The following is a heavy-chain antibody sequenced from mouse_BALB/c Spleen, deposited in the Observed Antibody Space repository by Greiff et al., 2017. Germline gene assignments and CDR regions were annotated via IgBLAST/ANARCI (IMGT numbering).Heavy chain of an antibody. CDR1: GFSLTSYD. Sequence: VQLQESGPGLVAPSQSLSITCTVSGFSLTSYDISWIRQPPGKGLEWIGVIWTGGGTNYNSAFMSRLSISKDNSKSQVFLKMNSLQTDDTAIYYCVRDWSDYWGQGTTLTVSS. V-gene: IGHV2-9-2*01. J-gene: IGHJ2*01. CDR2: IWTGGGT. CDR3: VRDWSDY.